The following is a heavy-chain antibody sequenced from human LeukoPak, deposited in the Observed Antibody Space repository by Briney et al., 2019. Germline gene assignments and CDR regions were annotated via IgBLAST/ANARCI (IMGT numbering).Heavy chain of an antibody. CDR3: ARVGNDGEWYFDY. D-gene: IGHD1-1*01. V-gene: IGHV1-69*13. CDR1: GGTFSSYA. Sequence: SVKVSCKASGGTFSSYAISWVRQAPGQGLEWMGGIIPIFGTANYAQKFQGRVTITADESTSTAYMELSSLRSEDTAVYYCARVGNDGEWYFDYWGQGTLVTVSS. CDR2: IIPIFGTA. J-gene: IGHJ4*02.